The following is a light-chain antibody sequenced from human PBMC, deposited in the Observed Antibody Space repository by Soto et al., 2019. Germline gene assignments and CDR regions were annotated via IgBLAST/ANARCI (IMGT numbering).Light chain of an antibody. CDR1: QVIRND. Sequence: AIQMTQSPSSLSASVGDRVTITCRASQVIRNDLGWYQQKPGKAPKLLIYAASSLQSGVPSRFSGSGSGTDFPITISSLQPEDFATYYCLQDYNYPLPFGGGTRVEIK. CDR2: AAS. V-gene: IGKV1-6*01. CDR3: LQDYNYPLP. J-gene: IGKJ4*01.